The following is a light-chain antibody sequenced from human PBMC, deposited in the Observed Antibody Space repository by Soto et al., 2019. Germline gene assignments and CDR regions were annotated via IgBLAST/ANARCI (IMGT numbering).Light chain of an antibody. Sequence: DIVMTQSPDSLAVSLGERATINCKSSQSVLYSSTNRNYLAWYQQKPGQPPNLLIYWASTRESGVPDRFSGSGSGTDFTLTIISLQAEDVAVYYCQQYYEIPRTCGQGTKVEIK. CDR1: QSVLYSSTNRNY. CDR2: WAS. V-gene: IGKV4-1*01. J-gene: IGKJ1*01. CDR3: QQYYEIPRT.